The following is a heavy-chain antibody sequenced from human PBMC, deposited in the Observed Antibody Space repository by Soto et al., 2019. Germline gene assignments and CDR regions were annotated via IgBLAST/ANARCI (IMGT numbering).Heavy chain of an antibody. CDR1: GFTFSSYS. V-gene: IGHV3-48*01. CDR2: ISSSSSTI. J-gene: IGHJ6*04. Sequence: GSLRLSCAASGFTFSSYSMNWVRQAPGKGLEWVSYISSSSSTIYYADSVKGRFTISRDNAKNTLYLQMNSLRAEDTAVYYCAKLPVPAAKGWMDFWGKGTTVTAPQ. CDR3: AKLPVPAAKGWMDF. D-gene: IGHD2-2*01.